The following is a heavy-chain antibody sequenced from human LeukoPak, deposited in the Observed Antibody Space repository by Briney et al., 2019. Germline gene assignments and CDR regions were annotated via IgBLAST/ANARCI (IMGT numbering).Heavy chain of an antibody. D-gene: IGHD1-26*01. CDR3: ARDKIVVY. Sequence: PGGSLRLSCAASGFTFSNYWMSWVRQAPGKGLEWVANIKQDGSEKYYVDSVKGRFTISGDNAKNSLYLQMNSLRAEDTAAYYCARDKIVVYWGQGTLVTVSS. CDR2: IKQDGSEK. J-gene: IGHJ4*02. V-gene: IGHV3-7*01. CDR1: GFTFSNYW.